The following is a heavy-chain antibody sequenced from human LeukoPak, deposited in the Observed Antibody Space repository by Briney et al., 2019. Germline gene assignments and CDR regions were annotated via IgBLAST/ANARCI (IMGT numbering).Heavy chain of an antibody. V-gene: IGHV3-23*01. Sequence: AGGSLRLSCAASGFTFSSYGMSWVRQAPGKGLEWVSAISGSGGSTYYADSVKGRFTISRDNAKNSLFLQMNSLRAEDTAVYYCARVLRYCSGGNCYSGGLGYMDVWGKGTTVIISS. CDR2: ISGSGGST. D-gene: IGHD2-15*01. CDR3: ARVLRYCSGGNCYSGGLGYMDV. J-gene: IGHJ6*03. CDR1: GFTFSSYG.